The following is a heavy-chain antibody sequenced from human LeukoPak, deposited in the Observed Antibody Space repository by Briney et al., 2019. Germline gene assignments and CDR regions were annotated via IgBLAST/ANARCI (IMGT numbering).Heavy chain of an antibody. CDR1: GYTFTGYY. V-gene: IGHV1-2*04. J-gene: IGHJ4*02. CDR3: ARGGYRTMVRGVITTLHFDY. CDR2: INPNSGGT. Sequence: GASVKVSCTASGYTFTGYYMHWVRQAPGQGLEWMGWINPNSGGTNYAQKFQGWVTMTRDTSISTAYMELSRLRSDDTAVYYCARGGYRTMVRGVITTLHFDYWGQGTLVTVSS. D-gene: IGHD3-10*01.